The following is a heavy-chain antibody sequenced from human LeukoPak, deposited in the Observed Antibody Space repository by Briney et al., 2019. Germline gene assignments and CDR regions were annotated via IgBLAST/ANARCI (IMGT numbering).Heavy chain of an antibody. J-gene: IGHJ5*02. V-gene: IGHV3-9*01. D-gene: IGHD4-23*01. Sequence: PGRSLRLSCVAPGFTFEHYGMHWVRQVPGKGLEWVAYITWNSGHKGYADPVKGRFAISRDNAKNSLHLHMNSLTGDDTAFYYCAKASDYGGNEFDHWGQGTLVTVSS. CDR3: AKASDYGGNEFDH. CDR2: ITWNSGHK. CDR1: GFTFEHYG.